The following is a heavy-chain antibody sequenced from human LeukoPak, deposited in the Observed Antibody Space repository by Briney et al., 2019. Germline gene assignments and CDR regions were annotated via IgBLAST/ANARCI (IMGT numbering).Heavy chain of an antibody. D-gene: IGHD3-22*01. J-gene: IGHJ1*01. Sequence: GGSLRLSCAASGFTFSSYSMNWVRQAPGKGLEWVSYISSSSSTIYYADSVKGRFTISRDNAKNSLYLQMNSLRAEDTAVYYWASVLRHDSSGYYYVGSEYFQHWGQGTLVTVSS. CDR3: ASVLRHDSSGYYYVGSEYFQH. V-gene: IGHV3-48*01. CDR2: ISSSSSTI. CDR1: GFTFSSYS.